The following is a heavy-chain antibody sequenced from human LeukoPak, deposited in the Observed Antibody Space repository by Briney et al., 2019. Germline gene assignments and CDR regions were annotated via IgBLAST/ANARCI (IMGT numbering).Heavy chain of an antibody. CDR3: ARRSGSYYRIGGFDI. V-gene: IGHV4-28*01. J-gene: IGHJ3*02. Sequence: SETLSLTCAVSGYSISSSNWWGWIRQPPGKRLEWIGYIYYSGSTYYNPSLKSRVTMSVDTSKNQFSLKLSSVTAVDTAVYYCARRSGSYYRIGGFDIWGQGTMVTVSS. CDR1: GYSISSSNW. CDR2: IYYSGST. D-gene: IGHD1-26*01.